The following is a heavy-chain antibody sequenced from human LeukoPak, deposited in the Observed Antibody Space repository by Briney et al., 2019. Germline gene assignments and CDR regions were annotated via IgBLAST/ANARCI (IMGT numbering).Heavy chain of an antibody. V-gene: IGHV3-21*01. J-gene: IGHJ4*02. CDR3: ARLAGPRPGTYYFDF. CDR2: ITPTTDNI. D-gene: IGHD6-19*01. CDR1: GFTYSDYA. Sequence: NPGGSLRLSCAASGFTYSDYAMEWVRQTPGKGLEWVSSITPTTDNIYYTPSVEGRFTIPRDNAKHSLYLQMNNLRADDTAVYYCARLAGPRPGTYYFDFWGQGVQVTVSS.